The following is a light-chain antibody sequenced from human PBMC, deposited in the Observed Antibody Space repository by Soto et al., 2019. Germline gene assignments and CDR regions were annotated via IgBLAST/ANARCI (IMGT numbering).Light chain of an antibody. V-gene: IGKV3-15*01. CDR1: QSVSGN. CDR2: GAS. Sequence: EIVMTQSPGTLSVSPGERATLSCRASQSVSGNLAWYHQKPGQAPRLLIYGASTRATGIPARFSGSGSGTEFTLTISSLQSEDFEVYYCQQYYNWPYTFGQGTKLEIK. J-gene: IGKJ2*01. CDR3: QQYYNWPYT.